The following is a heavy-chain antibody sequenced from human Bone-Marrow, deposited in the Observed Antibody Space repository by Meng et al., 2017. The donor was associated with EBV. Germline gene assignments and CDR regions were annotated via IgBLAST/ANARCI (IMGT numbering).Heavy chain of an antibody. V-gene: IGHV3-11*01. D-gene: IGHD3-22*01. Sequence: QVQLVESXXGXVVXGGXLRLSCAASAFTFTDFYMHWIRQAPGKGPEWISYIGSSGTNVYYADSVKGRFTISRDNAKNSLFLQMNSLTVEDTALYYCARSISGYYRYWGQGTLVTVSS. CDR2: IGSSGTNV. CDR1: AFTFTDFY. J-gene: IGHJ4*02. CDR3: ARSISGYYRY.